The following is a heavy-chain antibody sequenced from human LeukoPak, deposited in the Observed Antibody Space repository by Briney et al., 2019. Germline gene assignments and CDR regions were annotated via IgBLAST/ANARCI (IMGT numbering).Heavy chain of an antibody. CDR2: IKSKTDGGTT. Sequence: GGSLRLSCAGSGFTFSNAWMSWVRQAPGKGLEWVGRIKSKTDGGTTDYAAPVKGRFTISRDDSKNTLYLQMNSLKTEDTAVYYCTTKEVWFGELLNDYWGQGTLVTVSS. V-gene: IGHV3-15*01. CDR1: GFTFSNAW. J-gene: IGHJ4*02. D-gene: IGHD3-10*01. CDR3: TTKEVWFGELLNDY.